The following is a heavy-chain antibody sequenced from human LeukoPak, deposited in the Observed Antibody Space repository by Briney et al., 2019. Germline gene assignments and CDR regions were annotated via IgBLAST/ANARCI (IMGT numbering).Heavy chain of an antibody. Sequence: PSQTLSLTCTVSGGSISGGDYYWSWIRQPPGKGLEWIGYIYYSGSTYYNPSLKSRVTISVDTSKNQFSLKLSSVTAADTAVYYCARDRGYSYGRPYYFDYWGQGTLVTVSS. CDR1: GGSISGGDYY. CDR2: IYYSGST. CDR3: ARDRGYSYGRPYYFDY. D-gene: IGHD5-18*01. J-gene: IGHJ4*02. V-gene: IGHV4-30-4*01.